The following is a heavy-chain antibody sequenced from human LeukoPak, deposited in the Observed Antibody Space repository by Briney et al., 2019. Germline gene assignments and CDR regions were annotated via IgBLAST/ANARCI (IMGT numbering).Heavy chain of an antibody. V-gene: IGHV3-23*01. CDR2: ISGSGGST. D-gene: IGHD4-17*01. CDR1: GFTFSSYA. CDR3: ASQYVGDYYFDY. Sequence: GGSLRLSCAASGFTFSSYAMSWVRQAPGKGLEWVSAISGSGGSTYSADSVKGRFTISRDNSKNTLYLQMNSLRAEDTAVYYCASQYVGDYYFDYWGQGTLVTVSS. J-gene: IGHJ4*02.